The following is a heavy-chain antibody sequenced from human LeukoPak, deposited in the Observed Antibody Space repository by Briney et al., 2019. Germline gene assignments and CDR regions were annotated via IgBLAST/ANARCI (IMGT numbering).Heavy chain of an antibody. Sequence: SETLSLTCTVSGGSISSSYSSWGWIRQPPGKGLEWIGNIYYSGSTYYSPSLTSRVTVSVDTSKNQFSLKLSSVTAADTAVYYCARRWYSGYSYGSPFDYWGQGTLVTVSS. V-gene: IGHV4-39*07. J-gene: IGHJ4*02. CDR3: ARRWYSGYSYGSPFDY. D-gene: IGHD5-18*01. CDR2: IYYSGST. CDR1: GGSISSSYSS.